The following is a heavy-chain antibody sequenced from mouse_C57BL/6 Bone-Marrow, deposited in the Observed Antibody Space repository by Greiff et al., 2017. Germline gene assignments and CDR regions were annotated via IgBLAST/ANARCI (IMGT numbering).Heavy chain of an antibody. D-gene: IGHD2-2*01. CDR3: AQIVGYYPGY. CDR2: IWWDDDK. CDR1: GFSLSTFGMG. Sequence: QVTLKESGPGLLQPSPTLSLSCSFSGFSLSTFGMGVGWIRQPSGKGLEWLAHIWWDDDKYNNPVLKSRLTTSKDTSKTQVVLKIANVDTADTATYYGAQIVGYYPGYWGQGTTLTVSS. V-gene: IGHV8-8*01. J-gene: IGHJ2*01.